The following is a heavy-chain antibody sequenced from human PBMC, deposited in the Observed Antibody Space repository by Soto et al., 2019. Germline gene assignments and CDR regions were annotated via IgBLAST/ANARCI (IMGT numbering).Heavy chain of an antibody. J-gene: IGHJ3*02. CDR2: INPNSGGT. Sequence: QVHLVQSGAEVKKPGASVKVSCKASGYSFTDYYIHWVRQAPGQGLEWMGWINPNSGGTNLAQKFQGWVTMTRDTSISTAYMELSRLRSEDTAIYFCARGAEWYEVHAALAFDIWGQGTTVTVSS. V-gene: IGHV1-2*04. CDR1: GYSFTDYY. CDR3: ARGAEWYEVHAALAFDI. D-gene: IGHD3-3*01.